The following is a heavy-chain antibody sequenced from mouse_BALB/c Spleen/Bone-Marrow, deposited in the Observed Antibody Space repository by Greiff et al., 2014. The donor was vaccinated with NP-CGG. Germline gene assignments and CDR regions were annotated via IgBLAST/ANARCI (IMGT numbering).Heavy chain of an antibody. V-gene: IGHV1S135*01. CDR3: ARDGYYEGFYAMDY. CDR1: GYSLTGYN. D-gene: IGHD2-3*01. Sequence: VQLQQSGPELEKPGASVKISRKASGYSLTGYNMNWVKQSNGKSLEWIGNIDPYYGGTSYNQKFKGKATLTVDKSSSTAYMHLKSLTSEDSAVYYCARDGYYEGFYAMDYWGQGTSVTVSS. J-gene: IGHJ4*01. CDR2: IDPYYGGT.